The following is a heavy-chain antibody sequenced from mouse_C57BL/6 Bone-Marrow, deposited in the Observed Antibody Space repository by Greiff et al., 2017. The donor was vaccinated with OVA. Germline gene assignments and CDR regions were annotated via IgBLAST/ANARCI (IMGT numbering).Heavy chain of an antibody. CDR1: GYTFTSYW. J-gene: IGHJ3*01. Sequence: VKLQQPGAELVKPGASVKMSCKASGYTFTSYWITWVKQRPGQGLEWIGDIYPGSGSTNYNEKFKSKATLTVDTSSSTAYMQLSSLTSEDSAVYYCAGNYYGSIGFAYWGQGTLVTVSA. CDR2: IYPGSGST. V-gene: IGHV1-55*01. CDR3: AGNYYGSIGFAY. D-gene: IGHD1-1*01.